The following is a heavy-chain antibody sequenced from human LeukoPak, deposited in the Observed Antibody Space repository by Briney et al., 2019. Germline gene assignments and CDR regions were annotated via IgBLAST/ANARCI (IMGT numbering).Heavy chain of an antibody. J-gene: IGHJ4*02. Sequence: ASVKVSCKASGYTFTVYYIHWVRQAPGQGLEWMGWINPNSGGTNYTQKFQGRVTMTRDTSISTAYVELSRLRSDDTAVYYCARIVLEGSGSWTPIEDYWGQGTLVTVSS. V-gene: IGHV1-2*02. CDR3: ARIVLEGSGSWTPIEDY. CDR1: GYTFTVYY. CDR2: INPNSGGT. D-gene: IGHD1-26*01.